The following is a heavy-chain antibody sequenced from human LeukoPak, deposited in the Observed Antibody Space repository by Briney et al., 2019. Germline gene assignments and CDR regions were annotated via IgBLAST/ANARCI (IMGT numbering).Heavy chain of an antibody. D-gene: IGHD7-27*01. Sequence: PGGSLRLSCAASGFTFSSYWMSWVRQAPGKGLEYVSAISSNGRNTYYGGSVKGRFTISRDNSKNTLFLQMGSLRPEDMAVYYCARDPNWGSIDYWGQGTLVTVSS. J-gene: IGHJ4*02. CDR1: GFTFSSYW. CDR2: ISSNGRNT. CDR3: ARDPNWGSIDY. V-gene: IGHV3-64*02.